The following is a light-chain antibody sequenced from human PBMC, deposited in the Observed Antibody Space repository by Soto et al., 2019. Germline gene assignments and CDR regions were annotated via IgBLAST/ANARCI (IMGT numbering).Light chain of an antibody. CDR2: EAS. Sequence: DIQMTQSPSPLSASVGDRVTITCRASQRINKWLAWYQHKPGKAPALLIYEASSLESGVPSRFSGSGFGTEFTLTISSLQPDDFATYYWQQYNRYRAFGQGTKVEIK. CDR1: QRINKW. J-gene: IGKJ1*01. CDR3: QQYNRYRA. V-gene: IGKV1-5*03.